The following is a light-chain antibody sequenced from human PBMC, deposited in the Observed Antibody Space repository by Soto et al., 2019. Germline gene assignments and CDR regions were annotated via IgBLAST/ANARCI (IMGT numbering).Light chain of an antibody. Sequence: DIQMTQSPSSLSASVGDRVTITCRASQSISTYLSWYQQKPGKAPKLLIHAASSLPSGVPSRFSGSGSGTEFTLTISSLQPDDFATYYCQQYNSRSPWTFGQGTKVDIK. CDR3: QQYNSRSPWT. CDR1: QSISTY. CDR2: AAS. J-gene: IGKJ1*01. V-gene: IGKV1-39*01.